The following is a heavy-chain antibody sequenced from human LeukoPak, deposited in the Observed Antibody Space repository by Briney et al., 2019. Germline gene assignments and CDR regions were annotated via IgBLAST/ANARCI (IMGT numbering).Heavy chain of an antibody. CDR1: GYTFTSYD. J-gene: IGHJ4*02. Sequence: GASVKVSCKASGYTFTSYDINWVRQATGQGLEWMGWMNPNSGNTGYAQKFQGRVTMTRNTSISTAYMELSSLRSEDTAVYYCARGWNVRAVTMVRGVILVIWGQGTLVTVSS. CDR3: ARGWNVRAVTMVRGVILVI. V-gene: IGHV1-8*01. D-gene: IGHD3-10*01. CDR2: MNPNSGNT.